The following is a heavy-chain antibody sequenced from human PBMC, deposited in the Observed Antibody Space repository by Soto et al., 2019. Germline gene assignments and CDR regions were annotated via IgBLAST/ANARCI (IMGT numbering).Heavy chain of an antibody. V-gene: IGHV3-7*05. CDR1: GFTFSSYW. CDR2: IKQDGSEK. CDR3: ARVTQLPPTFYFDY. D-gene: IGHD2-2*01. Sequence: GGSLRLSCAASGFTFSSYWMSWVRQAPGKGLEWVANIKQDGSEKYYVDSVKGRFTISRDNAKNSLYLQMNSLRAEDTAVYYCARVTQLPPTFYFDYWGQGTLVTVSS. J-gene: IGHJ4*02.